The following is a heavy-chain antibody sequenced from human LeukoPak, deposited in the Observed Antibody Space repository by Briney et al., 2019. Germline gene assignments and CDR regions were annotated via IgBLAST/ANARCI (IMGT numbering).Heavy chain of an antibody. J-gene: IGHJ4*02. CDR1: GFIFSNYE. Sequence: GGSLRLSCVASGFIFSNYEMNWVRQTPGKGLEWVSYISDHGKSRNYVDSVKGRFTISRDNAKNSPYLQMNSLRVEDTAIYFCARARIAAPLLDYWGQGTLVTVSS. CDR2: ISDHGKSR. D-gene: IGHD6-13*01. V-gene: IGHV3-48*03. CDR3: ARARIAAPLLDY.